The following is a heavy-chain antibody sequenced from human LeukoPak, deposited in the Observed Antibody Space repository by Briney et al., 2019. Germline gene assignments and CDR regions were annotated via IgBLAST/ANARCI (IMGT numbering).Heavy chain of an antibody. CDR2: INPNSGGT. Sequence: ASVKVSCKASGYTFTGYYMHWVRQAPGQGLEWMGWINPNSGGTNYAQKFQGRVTMTRDTSISTAYMELSGLRSDDTAVYYCARDDSGGFLIDYWGQGTLVTVSS. D-gene: IGHD3-22*01. J-gene: IGHJ4*02. CDR1: GYTFTGYY. V-gene: IGHV1-2*02. CDR3: ARDDSGGFLIDY.